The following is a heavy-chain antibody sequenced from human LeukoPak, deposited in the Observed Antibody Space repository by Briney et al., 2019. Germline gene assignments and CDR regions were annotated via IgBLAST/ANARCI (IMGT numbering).Heavy chain of an antibody. V-gene: IGHV1-2*02. CDR3: ARARGIAAAGIFWFDP. CDR1: GYTFTGYY. J-gene: IGHJ5*02. Sequence: ASVKVSCKASGYTFTGYYMHWVRQAPGQGLEWMGWINPNSGGTNYAQKFQGRVTMTRDTSISTAYMELSRLRSDDTAVYYCARARGIAAAGIFWFDPWGQGTLVTVSS. D-gene: IGHD6-13*01. CDR2: INPNSGGT.